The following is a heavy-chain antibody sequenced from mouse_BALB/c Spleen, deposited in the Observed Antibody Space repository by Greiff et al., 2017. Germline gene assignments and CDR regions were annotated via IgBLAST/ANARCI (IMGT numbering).Heavy chain of an antibody. Sequence: VQLQQSGPELVKPGASVKISCKASGYAFSSSWMNWVKQRPGQGLEWIGRIYPGDGDTNYNGKFKGKATLTADKSSSTAYMQLSSLTSVDSAVYFCARSNLDWFAYWGQGTLVTVSA. CDR3: ARSNLDWFAY. V-gene: IGHV1-82*01. CDR2: IYPGDGDT. CDR1: GYAFSSSW. J-gene: IGHJ3*01.